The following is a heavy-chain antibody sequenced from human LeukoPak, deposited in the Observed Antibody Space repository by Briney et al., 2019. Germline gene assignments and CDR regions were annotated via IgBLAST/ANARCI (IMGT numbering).Heavy chain of an antibody. D-gene: IGHD6-19*01. CDR1: GGTFISYA. Sequence: GASVKVSCKASGGTFISYAISWVRQAPGQGLEWMGGIIPIFGTANYAQKFQGRVTITADESTSTAYMELSSLRSEDTAVYYCTTRISVADGNTEFWGLGTLVTVSS. CDR3: TTRISVADGNTEF. CDR2: IIPIFGTA. J-gene: IGHJ4*02. V-gene: IGHV1-69*13.